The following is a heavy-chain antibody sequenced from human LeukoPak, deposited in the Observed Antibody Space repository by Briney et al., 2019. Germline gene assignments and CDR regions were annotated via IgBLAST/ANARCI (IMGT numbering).Heavy chain of an antibody. Sequence: SETLSLTCSVSGGGSISSYYWSWIRQPPGKGLEWIGYIYYSGSTYYNPSLKSRVTISVDTSKNQFSLKLRSVTAADTAVYYCARYVLLRYFDLAGIPWGQGTLVTVSS. CDR3: ARYVLLRYFDLAGIP. V-gene: IGHV4-59*12. CDR1: GGGSISSYY. J-gene: IGHJ5*02. CDR2: IYYSGST. D-gene: IGHD3-9*01.